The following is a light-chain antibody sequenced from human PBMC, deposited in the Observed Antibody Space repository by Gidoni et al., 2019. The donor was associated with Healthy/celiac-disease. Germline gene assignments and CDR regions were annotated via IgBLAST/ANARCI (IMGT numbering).Light chain of an antibody. CDR2: EDN. CDR3: QSYDSSTVV. V-gene: IGLV6-57*04. Sequence: NLMLTQPHSVSESPGKTVTISCTRSSGSIASNYVQWYQQRPGSAPTTVIYEDNQRPSGVPDRFSGSIDSSSNSASLTISGLKTEDEADYYCQSYDSSTVVFGGGTKLTVL. J-gene: IGLJ2*01. CDR1: SGSIASNY.